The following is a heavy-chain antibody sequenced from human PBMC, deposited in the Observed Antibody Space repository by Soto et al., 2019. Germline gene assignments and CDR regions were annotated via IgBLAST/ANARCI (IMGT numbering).Heavy chain of an antibody. V-gene: IGHV3-33*01. Sequence: GGSLRLSCAASGFTFSSYGMHWVRQAPGKGLEWVAVIWYDGSNKYYADSVKGRFTISRDNSKNTLYLQMNSLRAEDTAVYYCARPDGPPPYYYYYGMDVWGQGTTVTVSS. CDR1: GFTFSSYG. CDR3: ARPDGPPPYYYYYGMDV. D-gene: IGHD4-17*01. CDR2: IWYDGSNK. J-gene: IGHJ6*02.